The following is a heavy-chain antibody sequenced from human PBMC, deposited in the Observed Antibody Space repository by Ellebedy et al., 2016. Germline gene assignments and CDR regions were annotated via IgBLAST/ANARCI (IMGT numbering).Heavy chain of an antibody. CDR2: ISWDGGST. J-gene: IGHJ4*02. CDR3: AKDIGVGATGSSLHN. Sequence: GESLKISCAASGFTFDDYSMHWVRQPPGKGLEWVSVISWDGGSTYYADSVKGRFTISRDNSKNSLYLQMNSLRTEDTALYYCAKDIGVGATGSSLHNWGQGTLVTVSS. CDR1: GFTFDDYS. D-gene: IGHD1-26*01. V-gene: IGHV3-43*01.